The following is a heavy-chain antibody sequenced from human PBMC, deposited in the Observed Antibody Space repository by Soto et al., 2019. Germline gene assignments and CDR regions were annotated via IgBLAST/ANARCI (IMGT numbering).Heavy chain of an antibody. CDR3: SSGSFGVVSEY. D-gene: IGHD3-3*01. Sequence: PSETLSLTCSVSGASSISSFYWNWIRQHAGKGLEWIGRVSPSGSIDYKPSLQSRITMSVDTSKNQISLKLRSVTAADTAVYYCSSGSFGVVSEYWGQGTLVTVSS. V-gene: IGHV4-4*07. CDR2: VSPSGSI. CDR1: GASSISSFY. J-gene: IGHJ4*02.